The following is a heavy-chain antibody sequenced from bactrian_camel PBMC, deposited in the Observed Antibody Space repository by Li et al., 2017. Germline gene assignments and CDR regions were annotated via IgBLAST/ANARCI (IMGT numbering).Heavy chain of an antibody. Sequence: DVQLVESGGGSVQAGGSQKLSCAASGYTYTSKCIGWFRQAPGKEREGVATIYPGSGNTYYADSVKGRFTISQDNAKNTVYLQMNSLKAEDTAIYSCAVGFKGICGLDGRVYNYWGQGTQVTVS. J-gene: IGHJ4*01. CDR3: AVGFKGICGLDGRVYNY. V-gene: IGHV3S40*01. CDR1: GYTYTSKC. CDR2: IYPGSGNT. D-gene: IGHD1*01.